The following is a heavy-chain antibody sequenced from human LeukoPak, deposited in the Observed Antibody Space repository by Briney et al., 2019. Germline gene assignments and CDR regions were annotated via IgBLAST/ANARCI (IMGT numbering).Heavy chain of an antibody. V-gene: IGHV4-59*01. CDR3: ATTYYDILTGQNWFDP. D-gene: IGHD3-9*01. Sequence: SETLSLTCSVSGDSISSYYWSWIRQPPGKGLEWIGYIYYSGSTNYNPSLKSRVTISVDTSKNQFSLKLSSVTAADTAVYYCATTYYDILTGQNWFDPWGQGTLVTVSS. J-gene: IGHJ5*02. CDR2: IYYSGST. CDR1: GDSISSYY.